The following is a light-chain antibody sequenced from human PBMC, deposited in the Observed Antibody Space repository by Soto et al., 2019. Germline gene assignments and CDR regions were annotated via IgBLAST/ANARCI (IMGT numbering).Light chain of an antibody. Sequence: DIQMTQSPSSLSASVGDRVTITCRASQGISNYLAWYQQKPGKVPKLLIYAASTLQSGFPSRLSGSGSGTDFTLTISSLHPEDVATYYCQKYNSAPRTFGQETKVEIK. V-gene: IGKV1-27*01. J-gene: IGKJ1*01. CDR2: AAS. CDR1: QGISNY. CDR3: QKYNSAPRT.